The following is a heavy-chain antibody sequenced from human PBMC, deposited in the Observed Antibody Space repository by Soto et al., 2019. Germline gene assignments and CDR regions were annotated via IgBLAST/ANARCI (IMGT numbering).Heavy chain of an antibody. D-gene: IGHD2-8*02. CDR3: ATAIGNCAGDVCPERSGAFDI. V-gene: IGHV1-2*02. CDR2: INPLTGDT. Sequence: ASVKVSCKASRYTFTRFYLHWLRQAPGQGLQWMGWINPLTGDTKYEPRFQGRVSMTRDTSISTAHMELSRLTSADTALYYCATAIGNCAGDVCPERSGAFDIWGQGTMVTVS. CDR1: RYTFTRFY. J-gene: IGHJ3*02.